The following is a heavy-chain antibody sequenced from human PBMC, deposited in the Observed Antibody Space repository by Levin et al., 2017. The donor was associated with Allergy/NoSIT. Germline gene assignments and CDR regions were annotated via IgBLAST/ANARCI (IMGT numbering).Heavy chain of an antibody. CDR2: IYYSGST. D-gene: IGHD3-22*01. J-gene: IGHJ3*02. CDR3: ARDNGNYDSSGLILDNDAFDI. CDR1: GGSISSYY. Sequence: PSETLSLTCTVSGGSISSYYWSWIRQPPGKGLEWIGYIYYSGSTNYNPSLKSRVTISVDTSKNQFSLRLSSVTAADTAVYYCARDNGNYDSSGLILDNDAFDIWGQGTMVTVSS. V-gene: IGHV4-59*01.